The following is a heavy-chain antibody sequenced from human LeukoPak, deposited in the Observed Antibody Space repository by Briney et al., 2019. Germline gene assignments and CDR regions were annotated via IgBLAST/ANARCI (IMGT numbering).Heavy chain of an antibody. D-gene: IGHD2-15*01. J-gene: IGHJ6*03. CDR2: IHTSGIT. Sequence: SSETLSLTCTVSGSSIIYDYWSWMRQPPGKELEWIGYIHTSGITKYNPSLKSRVTISVDTSKNQFSLKLSSVTAADTAVYYCARSVEGYCSGGSCYSYYYYMDVWGKGTTVTVSS. V-gene: IGHV4-59*01. CDR1: GSSIIYDY. CDR3: ARSVEGYCSGGSCYSYYYYMDV.